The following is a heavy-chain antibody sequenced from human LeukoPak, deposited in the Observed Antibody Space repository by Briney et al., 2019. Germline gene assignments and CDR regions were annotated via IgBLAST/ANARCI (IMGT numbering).Heavy chain of an antibody. Sequence: SETLSLTCTVSGGSISGYYWNWIRQPPGKGLEWIGYIYYSGSTNYNPSLKSRVTISVDTSKNQFSLKLTSVTAADTAVYYCARGGSGSYHFFDYWGQETLVTVSS. V-gene: IGHV4-59*01. CDR2: IYYSGST. CDR3: ARGGSGSYHFFDY. J-gene: IGHJ4*02. D-gene: IGHD1-26*01. CDR1: GGSISGYY.